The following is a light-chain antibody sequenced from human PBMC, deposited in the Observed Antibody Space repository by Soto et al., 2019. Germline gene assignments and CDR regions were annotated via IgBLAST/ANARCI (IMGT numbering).Light chain of an antibody. CDR1: SSNIGAGYD. Sequence: QSVLTQPPSVSGAPGQRVTISCTGSSSNIGAGYDVHWYQQLPGTAPKLLIYGNSNRPSGVPDRFSGSKSGTSASLAITGLQAEDEADYYCSSYAGTYNLYFFGTGTKV. V-gene: IGLV1-40*01. CDR2: GNS. CDR3: SSYAGTYNLYF. J-gene: IGLJ1*01.